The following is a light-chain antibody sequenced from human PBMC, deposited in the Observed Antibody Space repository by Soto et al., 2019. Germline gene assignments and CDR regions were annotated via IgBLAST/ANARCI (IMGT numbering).Light chain of an antibody. CDR3: QSYDSSLSGYVV. CDR1: SSNIGSNT. V-gene: IGLV1-40*01. CDR2: GNS. J-gene: IGLJ2*01. Sequence: QSVLTQPPSASGTPGQRVTISCSGSSSNIGSNTVSWYHQLPGTAPKLLIYGNSNRPSGVPDRFSGSKSGTSASLAITGLQAEDEADYYCQSYDSSLSGYVVFGGGTKLTVL.